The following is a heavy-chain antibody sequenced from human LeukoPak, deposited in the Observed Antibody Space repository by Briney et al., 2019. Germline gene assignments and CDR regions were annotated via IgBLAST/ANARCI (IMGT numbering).Heavy chain of an antibody. CDR1: GLTVSSSY. D-gene: IGHD6-13*01. CDR2: ISSAGTT. CDR3: ASDLDAANTYYFDS. Sequence: PGGSLRLSCAASGLTVSSSYMSWVRQAPGKGLEWVSIISSAGTTYYADSVKGRFTISRDNSKNTVYLQVNSLRDEDTAVYYCASDLDAANTYYFDSWGQRTMVTVSS. V-gene: IGHV3-66*01. J-gene: IGHJ4*02.